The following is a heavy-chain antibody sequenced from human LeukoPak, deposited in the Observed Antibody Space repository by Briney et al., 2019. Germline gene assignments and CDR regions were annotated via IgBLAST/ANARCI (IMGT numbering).Heavy chain of an antibody. CDR2: ISAYNGNT. CDR3: ARGQEPSYYDFWSGYDY. J-gene: IGHJ4*02. D-gene: IGHD3-3*01. Sequence: GASVKVSCKASGYTFTSYGISWVRQAPGQGLEWMGWISAYNGNTNYAQKLQGRVTMTTDTSTSTAYMELRSLRSDDTAVYYCARGQEPSYYDFWSGYDYWGQGTLVTVSS. CDR1: GYTFTSYG. V-gene: IGHV1-18*01.